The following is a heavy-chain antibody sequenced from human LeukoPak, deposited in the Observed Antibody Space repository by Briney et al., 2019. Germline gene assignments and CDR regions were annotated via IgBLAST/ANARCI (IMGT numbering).Heavy chain of an antibody. CDR2: IYYSGST. CDR1: GGSISSGDYY. J-gene: IGHJ5*02. CDR3: ARTVAGLWFGVSRFDP. Sequence: SETLSLTCTVSGGSISSGDYYWSWIRQPPGKGLEWIGYIYYSGSTYYNPSLKSRVTISVDTSKNQFSLKLSSVTAADTAVYYCARTVAGLWFGVSRFDPWGQGTLVTVSS. V-gene: IGHV4-30-4*01. D-gene: IGHD3-10*01.